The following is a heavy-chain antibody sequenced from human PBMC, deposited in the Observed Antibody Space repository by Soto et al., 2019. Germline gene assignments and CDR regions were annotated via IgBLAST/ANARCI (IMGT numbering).Heavy chain of an antibody. D-gene: IGHD6-19*01. CDR3: ARDSSGWSHMGD. Sequence: ASVKVSCKASGYTFTSYYMHWVRQAPGQGLEWMGIINPSGGSTSYAQKFQGRVTMTTDTSTSTAYMELSSLRSDDTAVYYCARDSSGWSHMGDWGQGTLVTVSS. V-gene: IGHV1-46*01. J-gene: IGHJ4*02. CDR2: INPSGGST. CDR1: GYTFTSYY.